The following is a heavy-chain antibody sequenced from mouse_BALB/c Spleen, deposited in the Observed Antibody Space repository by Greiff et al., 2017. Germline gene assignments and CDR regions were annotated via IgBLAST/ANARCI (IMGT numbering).Heavy chain of an antibody. Sequence: VQLKESGPGLVAPSQSLSITCTVSGFSLTGYGVNWVRQPPGKGLEWLGMIWGDGSTDYNSALKSRLSISKDNSKGQVFLKMNSLQTDDTARYYCAREARASSMDYWGQGTSVTVSS. D-gene: IGHD3-1*01. V-gene: IGHV2-6-7*01. CDR2: IWGDGST. J-gene: IGHJ4*01. CDR1: GFSLTGYG. CDR3: AREARASSMDY.